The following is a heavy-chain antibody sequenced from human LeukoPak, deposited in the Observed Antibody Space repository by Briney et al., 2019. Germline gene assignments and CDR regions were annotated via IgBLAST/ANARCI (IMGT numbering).Heavy chain of an antibody. Sequence: SVKVSCKASGGTFISYAISWVRQAPGQGREGMGGIIPIFGTANYAQKFQGRVTITADESTSTAYMELSSLRSEDTAVYYCASGYLYYYDSSGYLSYFDYWGQGTLVTVSS. CDR1: GGTFISYA. CDR3: ASGYLYYYDSSGYLSYFDY. D-gene: IGHD3-22*01. CDR2: IIPIFGTA. V-gene: IGHV1-69*13. J-gene: IGHJ4*02.